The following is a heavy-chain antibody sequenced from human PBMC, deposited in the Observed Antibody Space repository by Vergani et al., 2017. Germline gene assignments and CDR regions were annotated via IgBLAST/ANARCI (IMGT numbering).Heavy chain of an antibody. CDR3: VRDRGLCAGGRCYTEAWDY. Sequence: VQLVESGGGLVQPGRSLRLSCTASGFTFSSYSMNWVRQAPGKGLEWVVGISFDGTNEYYPDLVKGRFTISRDIAKNTLYLQVRSLRLEDTGVYHCVRDRGLCAGGRCYTEAWDYWGQGTLVTVSS. CDR2: ISFDGTNE. J-gene: IGHJ4*02. D-gene: IGHD2-2*02. CDR1: GFTFSSYS. V-gene: IGHV3-30*03.